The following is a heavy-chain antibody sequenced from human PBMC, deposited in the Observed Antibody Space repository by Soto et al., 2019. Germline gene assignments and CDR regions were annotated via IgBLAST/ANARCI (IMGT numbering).Heavy chain of an antibody. CDR2: NIPILGIA. V-gene: IGHV1-69*04. CDR1: GGTFSSYT. Sequence: GASVKVSCKASGGTFSSYTISWVRQAPGQGLEWMGRNIPILGIANYAQKFQGRVTIAADKSTSTAYMELSSLRSEDTAVYYCARDRRCSSTSCYALSNFDYWGQGTLVTSPQ. J-gene: IGHJ4*02. D-gene: IGHD2-2*01. CDR3: ARDRRCSSTSCYALSNFDY.